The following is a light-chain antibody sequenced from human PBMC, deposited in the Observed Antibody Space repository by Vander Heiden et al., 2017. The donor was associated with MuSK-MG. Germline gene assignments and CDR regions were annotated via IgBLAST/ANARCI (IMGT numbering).Light chain of an antibody. CDR3: QQYNSPWT. J-gene: IGKJ1*01. V-gene: IGKV1-5*01. Sequence: DIQMTQSPSTLSASVGDRVTITCRASQSISSWLAWYQKKSEKAPKLLIYDASSLESGVPSMFSGSGSGTEFTLTISSLQPDYFATYYCQQYNSPWTFGQGTKVEIK. CDR2: DAS. CDR1: QSISSW.